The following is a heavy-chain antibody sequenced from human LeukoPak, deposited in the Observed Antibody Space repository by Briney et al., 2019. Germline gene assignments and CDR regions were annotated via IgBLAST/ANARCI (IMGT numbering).Heavy chain of an antibody. Sequence: SETLSLTCAVYGGSFSGYYWSWIRQPPGKGLEWIGEINHSGSTNYNPSLKSRVTISVDTSKNQFSLKLSSATAADTAVYYCARVGITMIVGWFDPWGQGTLVTVSS. CDR3: ARVGITMIVGWFDP. D-gene: IGHD3-22*01. V-gene: IGHV4-34*01. CDR1: GGSFSGYY. CDR2: INHSGST. J-gene: IGHJ5*02.